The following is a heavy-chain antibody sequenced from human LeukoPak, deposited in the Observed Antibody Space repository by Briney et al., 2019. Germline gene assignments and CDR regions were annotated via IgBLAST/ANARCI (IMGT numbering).Heavy chain of an antibody. D-gene: IGHD1-20*01. CDR1: GGSISSYY. CDR3: ARDIAMYNWNADY. CDR2: IYTSGST. V-gene: IGHV4-4*07. J-gene: IGHJ4*02. Sequence: SETLSLTCTVSGGSISSYYRSWIRQPPGKGLEWIGRIYTSGSTNYNPSLKSRVTMSVDTSKNQFSLKLSSVTAADTAVYYCARDIAMYNWNADYWGQGTLVTVSS.